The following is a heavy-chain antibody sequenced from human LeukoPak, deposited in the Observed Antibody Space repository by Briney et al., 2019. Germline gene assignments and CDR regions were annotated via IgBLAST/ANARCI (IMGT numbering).Heavy chain of an antibody. J-gene: IGHJ4*02. CDR2: IYYSGST. CDR3: AGIAVAGIDY. CDR1: GGSISSYY. V-gene: IGHV4-59*08. Sequence: PSETLSLTCTVSGGSISSYYWSWIRQPPGKGLEWIGYIYYSGSTNYNPSLKSRVTISVDTPKNQFSLKLSSVTAADTAVYYCAGIAVAGIDYWGQGTLVTVSS. D-gene: IGHD6-19*01.